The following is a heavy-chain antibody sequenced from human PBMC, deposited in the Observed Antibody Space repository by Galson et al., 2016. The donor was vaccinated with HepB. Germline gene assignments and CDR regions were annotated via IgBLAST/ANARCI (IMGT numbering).Heavy chain of an antibody. D-gene: IGHD6-19*01. Sequence: SLRLSCAASGFTSSSYAMTWVRQAPGKGLEWVSTISGIDRGTYYADSVKGRFTISRDNSKNTVHLHMNSLRVEDTAVYYCAKMRVYTSGWLIHGMDVWGQGTTVTVSS. V-gene: IGHV3-23*01. CDR1: GFTSSSYA. CDR3: AKMRVYTSGWLIHGMDV. J-gene: IGHJ6*02. CDR2: ISGIDRGT.